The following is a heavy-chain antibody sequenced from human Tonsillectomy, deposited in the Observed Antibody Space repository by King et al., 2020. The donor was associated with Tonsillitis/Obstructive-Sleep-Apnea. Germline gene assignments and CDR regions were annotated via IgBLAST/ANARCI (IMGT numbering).Heavy chain of an antibody. V-gene: IGHV3-23*04. J-gene: IGHJ4*02. CDR2: INHIVSNK. CDR1: GFTCNNYA. CDR3: AKASHEGRHYFDY. Sequence: QLVESGGGLVQPVGSLRLSCAASGFTCNNYAMSWVCQAPGKGLEWVSAINHIVSNKYNRDSVQGRFTISRDNSKNTLYLQMNGLRADDTAVYYCAKASHEGRHYFDYWGQGTLVTVSS.